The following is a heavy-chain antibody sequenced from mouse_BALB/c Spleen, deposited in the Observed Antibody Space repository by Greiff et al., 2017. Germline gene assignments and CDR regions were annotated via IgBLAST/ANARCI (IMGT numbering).Heavy chain of an antibody. J-gene: IGHJ2*01. V-gene: IGHV1-7*01. D-gene: IGHD1-1*01. Sequence: VQLQQSGAELAKPGASVKMSCKASGYTFTSYWMHWVKQRPGQGLEWIGYINPSTGYTEYNQKFKDKATLTADKSSSTAYMQLSSLTSEDAAVYYCARPFYGSSYAYFDYWGKGPTLTVSS. CDR2: INPSTGYT. CDR3: ARPFYGSSYAYFDY. CDR1: GYTFTSYW.